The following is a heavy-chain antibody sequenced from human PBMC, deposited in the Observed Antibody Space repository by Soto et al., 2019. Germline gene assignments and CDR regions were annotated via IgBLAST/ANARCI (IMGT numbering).Heavy chain of an antibody. CDR3: TTEQYWEVGWFDP. CDR1: GFTFSNAW. Sequence: GGSLRLSCAASGFTFSNAWMNWVRQAPGKGLEWVGRIKSKTDGGTTDYAAPVKGRFTISRDDSKNTLYLQMNSLKTEDTAVYYCTTEQYWEVGWFDPWGQGTLVTVSS. CDR2: IKSKTDGGTT. V-gene: IGHV3-15*07. D-gene: IGHD4-4*01. J-gene: IGHJ5*02.